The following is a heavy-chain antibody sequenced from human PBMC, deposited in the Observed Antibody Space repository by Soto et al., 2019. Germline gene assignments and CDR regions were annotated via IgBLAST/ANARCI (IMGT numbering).Heavy chain of an antibody. CDR1: GFTFSNAW. CDR3: TTDPAVRYFDWLLFNDY. CDR2: IKSKTDGGTT. J-gene: IGHJ4*02. V-gene: IGHV3-15*01. Sequence: GSLRLSCAASGFTFSNAWMSWVRQAPGKGLEWVGRIKSKTDGGTTDYAAPVKGRFTISRDDSKNTLYLQMNSLKTEDTAVYYCTTDPAVRYFDWLLFNDYWGQGTLVTVSS. D-gene: IGHD3-9*01.